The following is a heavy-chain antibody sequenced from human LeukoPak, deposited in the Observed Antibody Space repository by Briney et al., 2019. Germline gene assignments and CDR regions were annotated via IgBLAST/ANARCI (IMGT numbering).Heavy chain of an antibody. Sequence: SETLSLTCTISGGSISSSSYYWDWIRQYPGKGLEWLGTIYYSGSTYYNPSLKSRVTISVDTSKNQFSLKLSSVTAADTAVYYCARYRGRYPEIYYWGQGTLVTVSS. D-gene: IGHD6-19*01. V-gene: IGHV4-39*01. CDR3: ARYRGRYPEIYY. J-gene: IGHJ4*02. CDR2: IYYSGST. CDR1: GGSISSSSYY.